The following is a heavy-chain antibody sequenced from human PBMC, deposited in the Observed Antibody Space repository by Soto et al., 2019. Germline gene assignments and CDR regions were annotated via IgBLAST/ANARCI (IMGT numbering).Heavy chain of an antibody. J-gene: IGHJ4*02. CDR1: GYSISSSNW. CDR3: ARKEIQGPIDY. CDR2: IYYSGTT. V-gene: IGHV4-28*01. Sequence: SETLSLTCAVSGYSISSSNWWGWIRQPPGKGLEWIGYIYYSGTTYYNPSLKSRVTMSVDTSKNQFSLKLTSVTAVDTAVYYCARKEIQGPIDYWGQGTLVTVSS.